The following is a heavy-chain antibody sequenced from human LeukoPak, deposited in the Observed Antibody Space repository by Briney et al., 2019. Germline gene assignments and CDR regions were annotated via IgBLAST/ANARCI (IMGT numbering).Heavy chain of an antibody. CDR1: GFTFSDYR. J-gene: IGHJ4*02. V-gene: IGHV3-48*01. CDR2: ISSSSTSI. Sequence: GGSLRLSCAASGFTFSDYRMMWVRQAPRKGLEWVSSISSSSTSIYYADSVKGRFTTSRDNAKNSLFLQINSLRVEDTAVYYCARDTTLYYYDSSGPDYWGQRTLVTVSS. D-gene: IGHD3-22*01. CDR3: ARDTTLYYYDSSGPDY.